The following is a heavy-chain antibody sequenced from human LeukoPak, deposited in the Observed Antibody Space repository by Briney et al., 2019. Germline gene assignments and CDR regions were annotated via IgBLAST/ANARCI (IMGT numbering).Heavy chain of an antibody. CDR3: ARGRVSSSTWYSTYYYFFYMDF. CDR2: VNHTGST. CDR1: DDSITMYY. J-gene: IGHJ6*03. V-gene: IGHV4-59*01. Sequence: SETLSLTCTVSDDSITMYYWTWIRQPPGKGLEWIGYVNHTGSTKFNPSLNGRGSISRDTSNNNLSLRLRSVTAADTAVYFCARGRVSSSTWYSTYYYFFYMDFWGKGTTVTVSS. D-gene: IGHD4-11*01.